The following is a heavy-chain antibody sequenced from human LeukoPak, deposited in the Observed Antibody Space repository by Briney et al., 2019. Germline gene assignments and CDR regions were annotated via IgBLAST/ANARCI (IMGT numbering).Heavy chain of an antibody. D-gene: IGHD4-23*01. CDR2: ISYDGSNK. CDR3: AKAGKNY. V-gene: IGHV3-30-3*01. J-gene: IGHJ4*02. Sequence: GGSLRLSCAASGFTFSSYAMHWVRQTPGKGLEWVAVISYDGSNKYYADSVKGRFTISRDNSKNTLYLQMNSLRAEDTAVYYCAKAGKNYWGQGTLVTVSS. CDR1: GFTFSSYA.